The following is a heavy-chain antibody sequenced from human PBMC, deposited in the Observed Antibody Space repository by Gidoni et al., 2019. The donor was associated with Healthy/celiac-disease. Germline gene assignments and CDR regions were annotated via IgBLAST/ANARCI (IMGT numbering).Heavy chain of an antibody. CDR1: GFTFSSYS. CDR2: ISSSSSYI. J-gene: IGHJ4*02. D-gene: IGHD5-12*01. Sequence: EVQLVESGGGLVKPGGSLRLSCAASGFTFSSYSMNWVRQAPGKGLEWVSSISSSSSYIYYADSVKGRFTISRDNAKNSLYLQMNSLRAEDTAVYYCARAGLYSGYDWGLWYWGQGTLVTVSS. CDR3: ARAGLYSGYDWGLWY. V-gene: IGHV3-21*01.